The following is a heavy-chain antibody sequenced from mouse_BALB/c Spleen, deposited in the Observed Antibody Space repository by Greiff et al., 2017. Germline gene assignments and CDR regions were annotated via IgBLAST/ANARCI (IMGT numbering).Heavy chain of an antibody. V-gene: IGHV5-9-3*01. CDR2: ISSGGSYT. CDR3: ARHGTASWYFDV. D-gene: IGHD1-2*01. Sequence: EVKLMESGGGLVKPGGSLKLSCAASGFTFSSYAMSWVRQTPEKRLEWVATISSGGSYTYYPDSVKGRFTISRDNAKNTLYLQMSSLRSEDTAMYYCARHGTASWYFDVWGAGTTVTVSS. J-gene: IGHJ1*01. CDR1: GFTFSSYA.